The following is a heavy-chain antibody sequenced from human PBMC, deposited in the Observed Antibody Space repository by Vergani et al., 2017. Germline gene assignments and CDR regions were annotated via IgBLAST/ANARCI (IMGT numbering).Heavy chain of an antibody. V-gene: IGHV3-23*01. CDR2: ITYNGGRT. D-gene: IGHD5-12*01. CDR3: AKDYNIMGALHY. CDR1: GFTFNIYA. J-gene: IGHJ4*02. Sequence: EVRLLESGGGLVQPGGSLRLSCAASGFTFNIYAMSWVRQAPGKGLEWVSTITYNGGRTYYADFVTGRFTISRDNSKNTLFLQMKTLRAEDTGVYYCAKDYNIMGALHYWGQGTLVAVSS.